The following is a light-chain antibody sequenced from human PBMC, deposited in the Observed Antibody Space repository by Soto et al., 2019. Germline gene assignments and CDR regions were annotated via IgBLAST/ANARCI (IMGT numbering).Light chain of an antibody. Sequence: DIQITQSPSTLSSSVVDRFTITCRASQSISSWLAWYQQKPGKAPKLLIYDASSLESGVPSRFSGSGSGTEFTLTISSLQPDDFATYYYQQYNSYSKTFGQGTKVDIK. CDR1: QSISSW. J-gene: IGKJ1*01. CDR3: QQYNSYSKT. V-gene: IGKV1-5*01. CDR2: DAS.